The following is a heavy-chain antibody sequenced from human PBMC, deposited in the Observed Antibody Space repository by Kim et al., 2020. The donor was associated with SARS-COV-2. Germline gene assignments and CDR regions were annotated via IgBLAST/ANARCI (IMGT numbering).Heavy chain of an antibody. CDR2: SYI. Sequence: SYISYADSGKGRFTISGDHAKNSLYLQMNSLRAEDTAVYYCARFGGGFDYWGQGTLVTVSS. J-gene: IGHJ4*02. CDR3: ARFGGGFDY. D-gene: IGHD3-10*01. V-gene: IGHV3-21*01.